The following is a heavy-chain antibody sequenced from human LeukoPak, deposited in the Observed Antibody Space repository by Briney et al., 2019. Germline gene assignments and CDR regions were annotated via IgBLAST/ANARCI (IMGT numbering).Heavy chain of an antibody. CDR2: IENSGTT. J-gene: IGHJ4*02. Sequence: SETLSLTCSISGGSISSSFDWSWIRPPPGKGLEWIGSIENSGTTNYNPSLKSRVTTSVDTSRKQFSLNLRSVTAADTAVYYCALSTRWYYFNYWGQGTPVTVSS. CDR1: GGSISSSFD. D-gene: IGHD4-23*01. V-gene: IGHV4-4*09. CDR3: ALSTRWYYFNY.